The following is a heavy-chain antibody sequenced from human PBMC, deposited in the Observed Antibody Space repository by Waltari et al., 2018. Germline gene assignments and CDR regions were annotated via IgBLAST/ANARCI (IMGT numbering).Heavy chain of an antibody. CDR1: GFTFSSSW. J-gene: IGHJ6*02. Sequence: EVRLVESGGGLVQPGGSLRLSCAASGFTFSSSWMSWVRQAPGEGLEWGARIKEEGRERYYVGSAKGRSTISRDNAKTSLFLQMNSLRVEDTAVYYCARGPYWGQGTTVTVSS. V-gene: IGHV3-7*04. CDR3: ARGPY. D-gene: IGHD2-21*01. CDR2: IKEEGRER.